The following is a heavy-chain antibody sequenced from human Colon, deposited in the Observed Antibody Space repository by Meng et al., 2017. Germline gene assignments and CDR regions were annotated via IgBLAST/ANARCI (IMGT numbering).Heavy chain of an antibody. CDR1: GFTFSSYA. J-gene: IGHJ4*02. V-gene: IGHV3-33*01. CDR3: ARDFGPRDTSYHPTNYFDS. CDR2: IWHDGSRK. D-gene: IGHD3/OR15-3a*01. Sequence: GESLKISCAASGFTFSSYAIHWVRQAPGKGLEWVAVIWHDGSRKEYGDPVKGRFTMSRDNSKNTLYLEMNSLRAEDTGVYYCARDFGPRDTSYHPTNYFDSWGQGTLVTVSS.